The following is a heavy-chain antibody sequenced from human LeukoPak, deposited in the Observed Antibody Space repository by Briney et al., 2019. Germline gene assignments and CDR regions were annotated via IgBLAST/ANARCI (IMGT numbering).Heavy chain of an antibody. J-gene: IGHJ4*02. CDR2: IRSSGSAI. Sequence: PGGSLRLSCAASGFTFSSYEMNWVRQAPGKGLEWVSYIRSSGSAIYYADSVKGRFTISRDNAKNSLYLQMNSLRVEDTAVYYCARYQKVDTAMVLGGFDYWGQGTLVTVSS. CDR1: GFTFSSYE. V-gene: IGHV3-48*03. D-gene: IGHD5-18*01. CDR3: ARYQKVDTAMVLGGFDY.